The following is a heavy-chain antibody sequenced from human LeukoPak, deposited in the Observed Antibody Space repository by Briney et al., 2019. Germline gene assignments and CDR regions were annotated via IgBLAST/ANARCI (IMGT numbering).Heavy chain of an antibody. CDR2: SSAYNGNT. D-gene: IGHD2-15*01. J-gene: IGHJ4*02. CDR1: GYTFTSYG. CDR3: ARDSSGSYYGNFDY. Sequence: GASVKVSCKASGYTFTSYGISWVRQAPGQGLEWMGWSSAYNGNTNYAQKLQGRVTMTTDTSTSTAYMELRSLRSDDTAVYYCARDSSGSYYGNFDYWGQGTLVTVSS. V-gene: IGHV1-18*01.